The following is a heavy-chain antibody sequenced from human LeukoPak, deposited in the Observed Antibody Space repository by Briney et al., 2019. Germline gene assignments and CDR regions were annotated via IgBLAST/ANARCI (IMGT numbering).Heavy chain of an antibody. CDR2: ISTSSSYI. D-gene: IGHD2-15*01. J-gene: IGHJ3*02. V-gene: IGHV3-21*01. Sequence: PGGSLRLSCAASGFTFSSYNMNWVRQAPGKGLEWVSSISTSSSYIYYADSVKGRFTISRDNAKNSLSLQINSPRAEDTAVYYCARDSGVGPCLFCSGFDIWGQGTMVTVSS. CDR3: ARDSGVGPCLFCSGFDI. CDR1: GFTFSSYN.